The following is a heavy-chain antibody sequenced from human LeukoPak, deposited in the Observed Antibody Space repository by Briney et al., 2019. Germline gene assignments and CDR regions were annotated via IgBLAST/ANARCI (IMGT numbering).Heavy chain of an antibody. CDR3: PRNDRPRAGKLPHCDY. D-gene: IGHD1-14*01. J-gene: IGHJ4*02. CDR2: IYYSGNT. V-gene: IGHV4-39*01. Sequence: SETLSLTCTVSGASTSSSGYYWGWIRQPPGKGLEWIGSIYYSGNTYYSPSHKSRVTISVDTSKNQFSLKLRSVTAADTAVYYGPRNDRPRAGKLPHCDYWGQGILVTV. CDR1: GASTSSSGYY.